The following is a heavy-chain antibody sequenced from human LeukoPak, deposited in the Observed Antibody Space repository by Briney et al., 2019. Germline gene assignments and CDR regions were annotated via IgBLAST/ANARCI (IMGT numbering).Heavy chain of an antibody. V-gene: IGHV4-59*01. CDR1: GGSISSYY. D-gene: IGHD5-12*01. CDR3: ARVLTGYSGYDPYFDY. CDR2: IYYSGST. J-gene: IGHJ4*02. Sequence: SETLSLTCTVSGGSISSYYWSWIRQLPGKGLEWIGYIYYSGSTNYNPSLKSRVTISVDTSKNQFSLKLSSVTAADTAVYYCARVLTGYSGYDPYFDYWGQGTLVTVSS.